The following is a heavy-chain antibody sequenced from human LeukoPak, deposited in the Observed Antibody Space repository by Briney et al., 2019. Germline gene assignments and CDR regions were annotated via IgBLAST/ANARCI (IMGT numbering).Heavy chain of an antibody. CDR3: AKGSAAGLVDWFDP. CDR2: ITGRGDET. Sequence: GGSLRLSCAASGFIFSNYALMWVRQAPGKGLEWVSSITGRGDETFYADSVKGRFSLSRDNSKNMLYQQMYSLGAEDTAIYYCAKGSAAGLVDWFDPWGQGTLVTVSS. V-gene: IGHV3-23*01. CDR1: GFIFSNYA. D-gene: IGHD6-13*01. J-gene: IGHJ5*02.